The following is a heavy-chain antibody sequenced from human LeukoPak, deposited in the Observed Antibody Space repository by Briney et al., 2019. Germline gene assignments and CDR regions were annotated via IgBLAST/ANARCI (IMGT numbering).Heavy chain of an antibody. CDR2: ILYSGTT. CDR1: GGSFSPYY. Sequence: SETLSLTCTVSGGSFSPYYWSWIRQTPGKGLEWIGDILYSGTTTNYNPSLKSRVTISVDTSKNQFSLKLSSVTAADTAVYYCARVGYWNDLVYWSQGTLVTVSS. D-gene: IGHD1-1*01. J-gene: IGHJ4*02. V-gene: IGHV4-59*01. CDR3: ARVGYWNDLVY.